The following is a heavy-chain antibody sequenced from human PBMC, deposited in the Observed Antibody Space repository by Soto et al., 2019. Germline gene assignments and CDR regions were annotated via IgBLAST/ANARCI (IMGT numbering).Heavy chain of an antibody. J-gene: IGHJ4*02. V-gene: IGHV3-15*07. D-gene: IGHD6-19*01. CDR3: TPLALKYNSDWYPLSD. Sequence: EVQLVESGGGLVKPGGSLRLSCAGSGFTFSNVWMNWVRQAPGKGLEWVGRINSETYGGTIDYAAPVKGRFTISRDDSNNTLYLQMNSLKTEDTATYYCTPLALKYNSDWYPLSDWGQGTRVTVSS. CDR2: INSETYGGTI. CDR1: GFTFSNVW.